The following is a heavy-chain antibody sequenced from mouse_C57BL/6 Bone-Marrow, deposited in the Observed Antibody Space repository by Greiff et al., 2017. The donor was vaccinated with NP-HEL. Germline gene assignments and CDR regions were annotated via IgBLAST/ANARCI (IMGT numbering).Heavy chain of an antibody. Sequence: VKQRPGQGLEWIGMIHPNSGSTNYNEKFKSKATLTVDKSSSTAYMQLSSLTSEDSAVYYCGRGGDYDAWFAYWGQGTLVTVSA. V-gene: IGHV1-64*01. CDR2: IHPNSGST. J-gene: IGHJ3*01. D-gene: IGHD2-4*01. CDR3: GRGGDYDAWFAY.